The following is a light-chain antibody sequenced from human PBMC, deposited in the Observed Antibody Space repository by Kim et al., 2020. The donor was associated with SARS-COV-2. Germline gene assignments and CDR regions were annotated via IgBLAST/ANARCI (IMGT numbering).Light chain of an antibody. CDR3: QYYGSSPPVT. CDR2: GAS. CDR1: QSVTGTN. J-gene: IGKJ5*01. Sequence: PGESATLSCRASQSVTGTNLASYQQRPGQAPGLLMYGASYGGSGIPDRFSGSGSGTDFTLTISRLEPEDFAVYYCQYYGSSPPVTFGQGTRLEIK. V-gene: IGKV3-20*01.